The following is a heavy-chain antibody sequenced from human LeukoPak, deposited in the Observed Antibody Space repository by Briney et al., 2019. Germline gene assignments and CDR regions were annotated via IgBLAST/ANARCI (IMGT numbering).Heavy chain of an antibody. V-gene: IGHV3-23*01. CDR3: AKDSSSSNYYYGMDV. J-gene: IGHJ6*02. CDR1: GFTFSSYT. CDR2: ISGSAVST. D-gene: IGHD6-6*01. Sequence: AGGSLRLSCAASGFTFSSYTLNWVRQAPGKGLEWVSAISGSAVSTYYGDSVKGRFTISRDNSKNTLYLQMNSLRAADTAVYYCAKDSSSSNYYYGMDVWGQGTTVTVSS.